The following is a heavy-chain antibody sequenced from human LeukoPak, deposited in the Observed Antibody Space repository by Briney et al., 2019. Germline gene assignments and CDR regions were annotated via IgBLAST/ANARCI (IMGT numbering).Heavy chain of an antibody. CDR3: ARPYYYDSRIDP. CDR1: GGSISSGDYY. CDR2: MYYSGST. V-gene: IGHV4-30-4*01. J-gene: IGHJ5*02. D-gene: IGHD3-22*01. Sequence: SQTLSLTCSVSGGSISSGDYYWSWIRQPPGKGLEWIAYMYYSGSTYYNPSLKSRVTMSADTSKNQLSLKLSSVTAADTAVYYCARPYYYDSRIDPWGQGILVTVSS.